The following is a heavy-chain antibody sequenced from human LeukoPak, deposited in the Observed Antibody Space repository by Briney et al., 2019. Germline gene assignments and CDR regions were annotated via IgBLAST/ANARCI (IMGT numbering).Heavy chain of an antibody. V-gene: IGHV3-23*01. D-gene: IGHD3-16*01. CDR2: ISGSGGST. CDR1: GFTFSSHA. CDR3: ARDGGLLGY. J-gene: IGHJ4*02. Sequence: GGSLRLFCAASGFTFSSHAMSWVRQAPGKGLEWVSAISGSGGSTYYADSVKGRFTISRDNSKNTLYLQMNSLRAEDTAVYYCARDGGLLGYWGQGTLVTVSS.